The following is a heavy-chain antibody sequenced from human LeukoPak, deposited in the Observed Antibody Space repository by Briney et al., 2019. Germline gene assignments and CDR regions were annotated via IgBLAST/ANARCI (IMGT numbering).Heavy chain of an antibody. CDR2: INHSGST. V-gene: IGHV4-34*01. Sequence: SETLSLTCAVYGGSFSGYYWSWIRQPPGKGLEWIGEINHSGSTNYNPSLKRRVTISVDTSKNQFSLKLSSVTAADTAVYYCARGSPVPAAIGYGMDVWGQGTTVTVSS. D-gene: IGHD2-2*02. CDR1: GGSFSGYY. J-gene: IGHJ6*02. CDR3: ARGSPVPAAIGYGMDV.